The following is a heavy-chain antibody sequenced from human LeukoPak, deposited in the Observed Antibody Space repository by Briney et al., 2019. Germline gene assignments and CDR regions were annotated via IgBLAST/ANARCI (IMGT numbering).Heavy chain of an antibody. J-gene: IGHJ5*02. Sequence: PSETLSLTCTVSGGSISSYYWSWIRQPPGKGLEWIGYSYYSGSTKYNPSLKRRVTISVDRSKNQFSLKLSSVTAADTAVYYCARDYGDYGGWFDPWGQGTLVTVSS. D-gene: IGHD4-17*01. CDR3: ARDYGDYGGWFDP. V-gene: IGHV4-59*01. CDR2: SYYSGST. CDR1: GGSISSYY.